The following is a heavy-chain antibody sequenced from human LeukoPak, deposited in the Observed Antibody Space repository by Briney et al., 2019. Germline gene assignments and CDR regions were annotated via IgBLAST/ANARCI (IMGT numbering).Heavy chain of an antibody. CDR2: MNPNSGNT. V-gene: IGHV1-8*01. D-gene: IGHD2-2*01. CDR3: ARGRTPRYCSSTSCHRYNWFDP. J-gene: IGHJ5*02. CDR1: GYTFTSYD. Sequence: ASVKVSCKASGYTFTSYDINWVRQATGQGLEWMGWMNPNSGNTGYAQKFQGRVTMTRNTSISTAYMELSSLRSEDTAVYYCARGRTPRYCSSTSCHRYNWFDPWGQGTLVTVSS.